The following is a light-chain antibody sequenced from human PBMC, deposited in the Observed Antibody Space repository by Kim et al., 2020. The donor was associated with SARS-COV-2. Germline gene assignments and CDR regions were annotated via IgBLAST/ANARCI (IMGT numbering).Light chain of an antibody. CDR3: QAWDSSTYV. CDR1: KLGDKY. Sequence: SVFPGQTASVPCSRDKLGDKYASWYQQKSGQSPVLVIYQDNKRPSGIPERFSGSNSGNTATLTISGTQAMDEADYYCQAWDSSTYVFGPGTKVTVL. J-gene: IGLJ1*01. CDR2: QDN. V-gene: IGLV3-1*01.